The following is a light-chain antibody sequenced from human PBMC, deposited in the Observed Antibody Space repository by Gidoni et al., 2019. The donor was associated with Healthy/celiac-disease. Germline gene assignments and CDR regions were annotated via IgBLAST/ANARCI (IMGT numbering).Light chain of an antibody. CDR2: DAS. CDR3: QQYGSSPAS. CDR1: QSVSSSY. V-gene: IGKV3-20*01. J-gene: IGKJ2*03. Sequence: EIDLTQTLGTLSLSPGESATFPCRASQSVSSSYLAWYQQKPGQAPRLLIYDASSRATGIPDRFSGSGSGTDFTLTISRLQPEDFAVYYCQQYGSSPASFXXXTKLEIK.